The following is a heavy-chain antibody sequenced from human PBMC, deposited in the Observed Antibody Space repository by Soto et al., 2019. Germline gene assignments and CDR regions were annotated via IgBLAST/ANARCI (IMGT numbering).Heavy chain of an antibody. CDR2: ISYDGSNK. CDR3: ARERFTIFGVVNGYYGMDV. V-gene: IGHV3-30-3*01. Sequence: GGSLRLSCAASGFTFSSYAMHWVRQAPGKGLEWVAVISYDGSNKYYADSVKGRFTISRDNSKNTLYLQMNSLRAEDTAVYYCARERFTIFGVVNGYYGMDVWGQGTTVTVSS. J-gene: IGHJ6*02. D-gene: IGHD3-3*01. CDR1: GFTFSSYA.